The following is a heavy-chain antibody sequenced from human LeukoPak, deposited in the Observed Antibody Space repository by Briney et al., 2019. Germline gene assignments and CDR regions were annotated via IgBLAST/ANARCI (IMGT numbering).Heavy chain of an antibody. CDR3: ARGGFCTGGSCYNY. J-gene: IGHJ4*02. D-gene: IGHD2-15*01. V-gene: IGHV3-53*04. Sequence: PGVSLRLSCAVSGFTVSSNYMSWVRQAPGKGLEWVSLIYTDGSTTYADSVKGRFTISRHTSKNTLYLQMNSLRTEDTAVYYCARGGFCTGGSCYNYWGQGTLVTVSS. CDR1: GFTVSSNY. CDR2: IYTDGST.